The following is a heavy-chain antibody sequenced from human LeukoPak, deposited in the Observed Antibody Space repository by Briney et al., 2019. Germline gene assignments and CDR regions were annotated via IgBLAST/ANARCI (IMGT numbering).Heavy chain of an antibody. CDR3: ARAPGGGWNDGRWFDY. Sequence: ASVKVSCKASGYTFTSYYMHWVRQAPGQGLEWVGLINPTGGSTGYAQKFQGRVTMTRDMSTSTVYMELSSLRSEDTAVYYCARAPGGGWNDGRWFDYWGQGTLVTVSS. J-gene: IGHJ4*02. CDR1: GYTFTSYY. CDR2: INPTGGST. V-gene: IGHV1-46*01. D-gene: IGHD1-1*01.